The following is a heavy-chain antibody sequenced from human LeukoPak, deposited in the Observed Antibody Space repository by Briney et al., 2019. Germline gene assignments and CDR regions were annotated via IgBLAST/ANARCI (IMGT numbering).Heavy chain of an antibody. CDR1: GGSISSSSYY. CDR2: IYYSGST. V-gene: IGHV4-39*01. J-gene: IGHJ6*03. CDR3: ARRIAAAGTPIYYYYYYMDV. D-gene: IGHD6-13*01. Sequence: PSETLFLTCTVSGGSISSSSYYWGWIRQPPGKGLEWIGSIYYSGSTYYNPSLKSRVTISVDTSKNQFSLKLSSVTAADTAVYYCARRIAAAGTPIYYYYYYMDVWGKGTTVTISS.